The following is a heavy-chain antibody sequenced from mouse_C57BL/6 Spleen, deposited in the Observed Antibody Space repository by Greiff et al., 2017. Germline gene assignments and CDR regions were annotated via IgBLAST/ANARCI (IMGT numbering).Heavy chain of an antibody. CDR2: IYPGSGST. Sequence: QVQLKQPGAELVKPGASVKMSCKASGYTFTSYWITWVKQRPGQGLEWIGDIYPGSGSTNYNEKFKSKATLTVDTSSSTAYMQLSSLTSEDSAVYYCARRHYGSSSGWYFDVWGTGTTVTVSS. CDR1: GYTFTSYW. V-gene: IGHV1-55*01. CDR3: ARRHYGSSSGWYFDV. D-gene: IGHD1-1*01. J-gene: IGHJ1*03.